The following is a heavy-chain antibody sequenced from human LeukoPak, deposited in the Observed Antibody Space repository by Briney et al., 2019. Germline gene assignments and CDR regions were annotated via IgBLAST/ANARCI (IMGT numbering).Heavy chain of an antibody. CDR1: GGSLSSYY. V-gene: IGHV4-4*07. CDR3: ARTSALGATYFDY. Sequence: SETLSLTCTVSGGSLSSYYWSWIRQPAGKGLEWIGRIYFSGGTHYIPSLESRVTMSVDTSKNQFSLKLSSVTAADTAVYYCARTSALGATYFDYWGQGTLVTVSS. CDR2: IYFSGGT. J-gene: IGHJ4*02. D-gene: IGHD1-26*01.